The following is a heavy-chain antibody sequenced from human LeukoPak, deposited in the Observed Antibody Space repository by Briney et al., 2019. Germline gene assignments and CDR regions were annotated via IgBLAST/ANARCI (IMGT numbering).Heavy chain of an antibody. Sequence: AASVKVSCTASGYTFTSYGISWVRQAPGQGLEWMGWISAYNGNANYAQKLQGRVTMTTDTPTSTAYMELRSLRSDDTAVYYCARRAWAVAGDYWGQGTLVTVSS. D-gene: IGHD6-19*01. J-gene: IGHJ4*02. CDR3: ARRAWAVAGDY. CDR1: GYTFTSYG. CDR2: ISAYNGNA. V-gene: IGHV1-18*01.